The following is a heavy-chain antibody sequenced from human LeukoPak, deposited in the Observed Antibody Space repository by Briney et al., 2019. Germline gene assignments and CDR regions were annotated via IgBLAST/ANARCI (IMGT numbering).Heavy chain of an antibody. CDR1: GGSFSGYY. CDR2: INHSGST. V-gene: IGHV4-34*01. Sequence: SETLSLTCTVSGGSFSGYYWSWIRQPPGKGLEWIGEINHSGSTNYNPSLKSRVTISVDTSKNQFSLKLSSVTAADTAVYYCARTSVVVAAFLPRAYHGRFDPWGQGTLVTVSS. CDR3: ARTSVVVAAFLPRAYHGRFDP. J-gene: IGHJ5*02. D-gene: IGHD2-15*01.